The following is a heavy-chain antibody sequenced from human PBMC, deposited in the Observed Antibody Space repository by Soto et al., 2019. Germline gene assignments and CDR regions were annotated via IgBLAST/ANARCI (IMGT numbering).Heavy chain of an antibody. CDR3: AREPLYYYDSSGPKDAFDI. D-gene: IGHD3-22*01. V-gene: IGHV4-31*03. Sequence: TLSLTCTVSGGSISSGGYYWSWIRQHPGKGLEWIGYIYYSGSTYYNPSLKSRVTISVDTSKNQFSLKLSSVTAADTAVYYCAREPLYYYDSSGPKDAFDIWGQGTMVTVSS. CDR1: GGSISSGGYY. J-gene: IGHJ3*02. CDR2: IYYSGST.